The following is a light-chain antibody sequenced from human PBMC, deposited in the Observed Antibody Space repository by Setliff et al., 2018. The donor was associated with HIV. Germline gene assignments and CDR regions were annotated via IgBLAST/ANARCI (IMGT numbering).Light chain of an antibody. J-gene: IGLJ1*01. CDR2: EVI. CDR3: TSFTTTGAYV. Sequence: QSVLTQPASVSGSPGQSISISCTGTSSDVGGYNHVSWYQQVPDRAPKLMIYEVINRPSGVSNRFSGSKSGNTASLTISGLQAEDEADYYCTSFTTTGAYVFGTGTKVTVL. V-gene: IGLV2-14*01. CDR1: SSDVGGYNH.